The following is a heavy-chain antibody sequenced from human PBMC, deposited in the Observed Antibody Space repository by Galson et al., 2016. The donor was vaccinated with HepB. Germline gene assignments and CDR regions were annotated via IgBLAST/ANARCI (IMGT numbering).Heavy chain of an antibody. Sequence: SLRLSCAASGFIFGNYAMTWVRQAPGEGLEWVSVISDSGDSTYYADSVKGRFTISRDNFKSTLSLQMNSLRAEDTAVYYCVKTQGYSTGWYGMDVWGQGTTVTVSS. J-gene: IGHJ6*02. V-gene: IGHV3-23*01. CDR3: VKTQGYSTGWYGMDV. CDR2: ISDSGDST. CDR1: GFIFGNYA. D-gene: IGHD6-19*01.